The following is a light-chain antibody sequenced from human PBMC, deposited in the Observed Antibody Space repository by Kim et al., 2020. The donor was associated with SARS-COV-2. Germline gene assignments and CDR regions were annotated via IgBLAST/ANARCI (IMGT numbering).Light chain of an antibody. Sequence: SSELTQDPAVSVTLGQTVRITCQGDSLRTYYASWYQQKTGQAPVLVVYGKDKRPSGIPDRFSGSYSGTTASLTITGAQAEDEADYYCNFRDTSGNQWMFG. CDR3: NFRDTSGNQWM. CDR2: GKD. J-gene: IGLJ3*02. CDR1: SLRTYY. V-gene: IGLV3-19*01.